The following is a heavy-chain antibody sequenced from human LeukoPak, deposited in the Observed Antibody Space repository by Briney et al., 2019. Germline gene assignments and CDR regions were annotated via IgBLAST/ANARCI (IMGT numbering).Heavy chain of an antibody. D-gene: IGHD5-24*01. J-gene: IGHJ4*02. CDR2: IYYTGST. V-gene: IGHV4-39*01. CDR3: ARRIDGSPHFDY. CDR1: GDSISSSSYY. Sequence: SETLSLTCTVSGDSISSSSYYWGWIRQPPGKGLEWIGSIYYTGSTYYNPSLKSRVTMSVDTSKNQFSLKLTSVPAADTAVYYCARRIDGSPHFDYWGQGTLVTVSS.